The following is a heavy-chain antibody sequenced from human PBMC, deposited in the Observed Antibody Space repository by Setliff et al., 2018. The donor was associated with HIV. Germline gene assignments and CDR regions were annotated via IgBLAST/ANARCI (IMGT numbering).Heavy chain of an antibody. J-gene: IGHJ3*02. Sequence: SETLSLTCAVSGYSISSGYYWGWIRQPPGKGLEWIGSIYHTGSTYYNPSLKSRVTISVDKSKNQFSLKLSSVTAADTAVYYCARSDSGYRSSWAPFDIWGQGTMVTVSS. CDR1: GYSISSGYY. V-gene: IGHV4-38-2*01. D-gene: IGHD6-13*01. CDR3: ARSDSGYRSSWAPFDI. CDR2: IYHTGST.